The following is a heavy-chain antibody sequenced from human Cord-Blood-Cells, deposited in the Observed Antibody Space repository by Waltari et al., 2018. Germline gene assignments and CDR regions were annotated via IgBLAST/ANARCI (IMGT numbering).Heavy chain of an antibody. V-gene: IGHV1-69*01. CDR3: ARVPPITGDDAFDI. J-gene: IGHJ3*02. CDR2: IIPIFGTA. Sequence: QVQLEQSGAEVKTPGSSVKVSCKASGGTFSSYAISWVRQAPGQGLEWMGGIIPIFGTANYAQKFKGRVTITADESTSTAYMELSSLRSEDTAVYYCARVPPITGDDAFDIWGQGTMVTVSS. CDR1: GGTFSSYA. D-gene: IGHD7-27*01.